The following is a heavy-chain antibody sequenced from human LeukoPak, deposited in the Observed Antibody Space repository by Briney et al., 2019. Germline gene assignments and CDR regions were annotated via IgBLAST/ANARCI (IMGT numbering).Heavy chain of an antibody. CDR2: IYTSGST. CDR1: GGSISSYY. CDR3: ARGRGYSSSWYGAADWFDP. D-gene: IGHD6-13*01. V-gene: IGHV4-4*07. Sequence: SETLSLTCTVSGGSISSYYWSWIRQPAGKGLEWIGRIYTSGSTNYNPSLKSRVTISVDTSKNQFSLKLSSVPAADTAVYYCARGRGYSSSWYGAADWFDPWGQGTLVTVSS. J-gene: IGHJ5*02.